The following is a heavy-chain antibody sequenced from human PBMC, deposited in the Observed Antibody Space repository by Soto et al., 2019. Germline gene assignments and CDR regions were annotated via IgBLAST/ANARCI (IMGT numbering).Heavy chain of an antibody. J-gene: IGHJ4*02. CDR3: ARDHAGSDYRDYSDFDY. D-gene: IGHD4-17*01. Sequence: GGSLRLSCAASGFTFSSYAMSWVRQAPGQGLEWVSAISGSSSYTYYADSVKGRSTISRDNAKNTLYLQMNSLRAEDTAVYYCARDHAGSDYRDYSDFDYWGQGTLVTVSS. CDR1: GFTFSSYA. V-gene: IGHV3-23*01. CDR2: ISGSSSYT.